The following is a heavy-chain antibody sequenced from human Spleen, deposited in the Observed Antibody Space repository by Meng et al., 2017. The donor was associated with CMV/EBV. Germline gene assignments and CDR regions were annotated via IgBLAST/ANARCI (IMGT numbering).Heavy chain of an antibody. J-gene: IGHJ4*02. CDR3: ARTADSSSWYGGYYFDY. CDR2: IYYSGST. CDR1: SISSSSYY. V-gene: IGHV4-39*07. D-gene: IGHD6-13*01. Sequence: SISSSSYYWGWIRQPPGKGLEWIGSIYYSGSTYYNPSLKSRVTISVDTSKNQFSLKLGSVTAADTAVYYCARTADSSSWYGGYYFDYWGQGTLVTVSS.